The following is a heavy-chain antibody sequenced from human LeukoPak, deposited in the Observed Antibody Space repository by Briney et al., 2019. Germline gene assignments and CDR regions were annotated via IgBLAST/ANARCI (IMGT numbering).Heavy chain of an antibody. CDR2: IIPIFGTA. D-gene: IGHD5-18*01. Sequence: SVKVSCKASGGTFSSYAISWVRQAPGQGLEWMGGIIPIFGTANYAQKFQGRVTITADESTSTAYMELSSLRSEDTAVYYCARDFGYSFDLDWFDPWGRGTLVTVSS. J-gene: IGHJ5*02. V-gene: IGHV1-69*01. CDR3: ARDFGYSFDLDWFDP. CDR1: GGTFSSYA.